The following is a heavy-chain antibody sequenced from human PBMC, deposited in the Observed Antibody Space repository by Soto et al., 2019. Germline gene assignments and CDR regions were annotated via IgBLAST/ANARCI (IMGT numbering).Heavy chain of an antibody. V-gene: IGHV3-23*01. J-gene: IGHJ4*02. Sequence: EVQLLESGGGLVQPGGSLRLSCAASGFTFSSYAMSWVRQAPGKGLEWVSAISGSGDTTYYADSVKGRFTISQDNSKTTPYLQMNSLRAEDTAVYYCAKEGVAVVTATRRGYYFDYWGQGILVTVSS. CDR2: ISGSGDTT. CDR1: GFTFSSYA. CDR3: AKEGVAVVTATRRGYYFDY. D-gene: IGHD2-21*02.